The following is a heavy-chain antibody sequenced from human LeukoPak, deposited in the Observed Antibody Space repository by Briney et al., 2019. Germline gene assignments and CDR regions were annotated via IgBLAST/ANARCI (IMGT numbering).Heavy chain of an antibody. V-gene: IGHV1-69*04. D-gene: IGHD3-10*01. CDR2: IIPILGIA. CDR1: GGTFSSYA. J-gene: IGHJ4*02. Sequence: SVKVSCKASGGTFSSYAISWVRQAPGQGLEWMGRIIPILGIANYAQKFQGRVTITADKSTSTAYMELSSLRSEDTAVYYCARGSLYYCGSGSYYLGSRSNNFDYWGQGTLVTVSS. CDR3: ARGSLYYCGSGSYYLGSRSNNFDY.